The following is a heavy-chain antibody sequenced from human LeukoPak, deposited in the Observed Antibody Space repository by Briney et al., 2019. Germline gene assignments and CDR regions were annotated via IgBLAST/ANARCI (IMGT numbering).Heavy chain of an antibody. Sequence: PGGSLRLSCAASGFTFSSYGMHWVRQAPGKGLEWVAFIRYDGSNKYYADSVKGRFTISRDNSKNTLYLQMNSLRAEDTAVYYCAKERIEEMATIEPVGANWFDPWGQGTLVTVSS. J-gene: IGHJ5*02. V-gene: IGHV3-30*02. CDR1: GFTFSSYG. CDR2: IRYDGSNK. CDR3: AKERIEEMATIEPVGANWFDP. D-gene: IGHD5-24*01.